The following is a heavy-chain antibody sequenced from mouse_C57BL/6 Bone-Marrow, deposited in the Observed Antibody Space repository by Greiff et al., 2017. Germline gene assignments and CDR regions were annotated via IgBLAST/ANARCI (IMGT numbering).Heavy chain of an antibody. Sequence: QVQLQQSGAELAKPGASVKLSCKASGYTFTSYWMHWVKRRPGQGLEWIGYINPSSGYTKYNQKFKDKATLTADKSSSTAYMQLSSLTYEDSAVYYCARWGLRRFYAMDYWGQGTSVTVSS. CDR2: INPSSGYT. D-gene: IGHD2-4*01. CDR3: ARWGLRRFYAMDY. J-gene: IGHJ4*01. CDR1: GYTFTSYW. V-gene: IGHV1-7*01.